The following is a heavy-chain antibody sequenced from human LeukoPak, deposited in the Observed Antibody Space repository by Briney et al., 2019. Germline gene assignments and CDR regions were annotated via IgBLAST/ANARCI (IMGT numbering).Heavy chain of an antibody. D-gene: IGHD5-18*01. CDR3: ARDLYNVDTAMVIDY. CDR2: INTNTGKP. CDR1: GYRFTNYG. J-gene: IGHJ4*02. V-gene: IGHV7-4-1*02. Sequence: RASVKVSCKASGYRFTNYGVNWVRQAPGQGLEWMGWINTNTGKPTYAQAFTGRFVFSLDTSVSTAHLQISGLKAEDTAVYYCARDLYNVDTAMVIDYWGQGTLVTVSS.